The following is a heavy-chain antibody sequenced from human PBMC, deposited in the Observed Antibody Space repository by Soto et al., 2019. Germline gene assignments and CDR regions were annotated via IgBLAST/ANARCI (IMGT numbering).Heavy chain of an antibody. D-gene: IGHD1-26*01. CDR2: IIPIFGTA. Sequence: SVKVSCKASGGTFSSYAISWVRQAPGQGLEWMGGIIPIFGTANYADSVKGRFTISRDNAKNSLYLQMNSLRAEDTAVYYCARDYRVGATTGDDYWGQGTLVTVSS. J-gene: IGHJ4*02. CDR1: GGTFSSYA. CDR3: ARDYRVGATTGDDY. V-gene: IGHV1-69*05.